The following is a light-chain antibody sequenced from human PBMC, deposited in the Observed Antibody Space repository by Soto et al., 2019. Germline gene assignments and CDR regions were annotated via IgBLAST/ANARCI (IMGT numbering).Light chain of an antibody. CDR3: QPYGSSPRT. V-gene: IGKV3-20*01. CDR2: GAS. Sequence: EIVLTQSPGTLSLSPGERATLSCRASQSVSSSYLAWYQQKPGQAPKLLIYGASRRATGIPDRFSGSGSGTDFTLTISSLEPEDFAVYYCQPYGSSPRTFGQGTKLEIK. CDR1: QSVSSSY. J-gene: IGKJ2*01.